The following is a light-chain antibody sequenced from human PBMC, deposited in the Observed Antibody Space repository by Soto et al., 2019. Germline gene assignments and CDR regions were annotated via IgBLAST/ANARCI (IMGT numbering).Light chain of an antibody. CDR1: ISDVGSYDL. J-gene: IGLJ3*02. V-gene: IGLV2-23*01. CDR3: CSYAGSSTSWV. CDR2: EGS. Sequence: QSALTQPASVSGSPGQSITISCTGTISDVGSYDLVSWYQQHPRKAPKLMIYEGSKRPSGVSSRFSGSKSGNTASLTISGLQAEDEADYYCCSYAGSSTSWVFGGGTQLTVL.